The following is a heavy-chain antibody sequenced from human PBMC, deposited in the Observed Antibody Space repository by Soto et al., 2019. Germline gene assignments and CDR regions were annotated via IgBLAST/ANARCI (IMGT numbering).Heavy chain of an antibody. Sequence: QVQLVQSGAEVTKPGSSVKVSCKASGGTLRSYSFSWVRHPPGQGLEWMGGVTPIFDTPNYAQKFLVRLTITADELTSTVYMERSSLKSEDTAVYYCARGVTSGSFPPFDYWGQGTLVTVSS. CDR2: VTPIFDTP. J-gene: IGHJ4*02. D-gene: IGHD1-26*01. V-gene: IGHV1-69*12. CDR3: ARGVTSGSFPPFDY. CDR1: GGTLRSYS.